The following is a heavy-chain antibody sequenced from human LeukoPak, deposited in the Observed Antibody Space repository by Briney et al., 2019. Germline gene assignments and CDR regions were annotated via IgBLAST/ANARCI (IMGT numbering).Heavy chain of an antibody. CDR1: GFTFTSSA. D-gene: IGHD6-19*01. V-gene: IGHV1-58*01. CDR2: IVVGRGNT. CDR3: AAEGSIAVAGPLGY. J-gene: IGHJ4*02. Sequence: SVKVSCKASGFTFTSSAVQWVRQARGQRLEWIGWIVVGRGNTNYAQKFQERVTITRDMSTSTAYMELSSLRSEDTAVYYCAAEGSIAVAGPLGYWGQGTLVTVSS.